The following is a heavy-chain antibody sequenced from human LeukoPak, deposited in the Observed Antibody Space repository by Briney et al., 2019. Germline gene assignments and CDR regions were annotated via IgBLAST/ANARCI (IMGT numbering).Heavy chain of an antibody. CDR2: MNPNSGNT. J-gene: IGHJ5*02. CDR3: ARGRGSGHKENWFDP. CDR1: GYTFTTYD. Sequence: ASVKVSCKVSGYTFTTYDINWVRQATGQGLEWMGWMNPNSGNTGYAQKFQGRVTMTRNTSISTAYTELSSLRSEDTAVYYCARGRGSGHKENWFDPWGQGTLVTVSS. D-gene: IGHD6-19*01. V-gene: IGHV1-8*01.